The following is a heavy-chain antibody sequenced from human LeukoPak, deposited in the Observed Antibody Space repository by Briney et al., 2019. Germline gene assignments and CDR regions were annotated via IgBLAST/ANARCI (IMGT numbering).Heavy chain of an antibody. CDR1: GFTVNYNY. Sequence: GGSLRLSCAASGFTVNYNYMSWVRQAPGKGLERVAVIYSGGSTYYADSVKGRFTISRDDSKNTVCLQMNSLRVEDTAVYSCARVKVGITYWFDPWGQGTLVTASS. J-gene: IGHJ5*02. D-gene: IGHD1-26*01. CDR3: ARVKVGITYWFDP. V-gene: IGHV3-66*01. CDR2: IYSGGST.